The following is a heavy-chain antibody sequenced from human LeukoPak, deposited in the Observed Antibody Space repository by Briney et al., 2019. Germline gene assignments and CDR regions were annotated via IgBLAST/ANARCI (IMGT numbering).Heavy chain of an antibody. J-gene: IGHJ6*03. CDR2: IYYSGST. V-gene: IGHV4-39*07. Sequence: SETLSLTCTVSGGSISSSSYYWGWIRQPPGKGLEWIWSIYYSGSTYYNPSLKSRVTISVDTSKNQFSLKLSSVTAADTAVYYCARARPKLLEWLSNHHNYYYYMDVWGKGTTVTVSS. D-gene: IGHD3-3*01. CDR3: ARARPKLLEWLSNHHNYYYYMDV. CDR1: GGSISSSSYY.